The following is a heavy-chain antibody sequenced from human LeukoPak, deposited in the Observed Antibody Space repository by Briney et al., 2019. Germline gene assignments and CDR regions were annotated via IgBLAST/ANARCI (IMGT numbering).Heavy chain of an antibody. CDR1: GFTFSSYA. J-gene: IGHJ4*02. CDR2: ISYDGSNK. Sequence: GGSLRLSCAASGFTFSSYAMHWVRQAPGKGLEWVAVISYDGSNKYYADSVKGRFTISRDNSKNTLYLQMNSLRAEDTAVYYCARAGEIVAAGQHYFDHWGQGTLVTVS. V-gene: IGHV3-30-3*01. D-gene: IGHD6-13*01. CDR3: ARAGEIVAAGQHYFDH.